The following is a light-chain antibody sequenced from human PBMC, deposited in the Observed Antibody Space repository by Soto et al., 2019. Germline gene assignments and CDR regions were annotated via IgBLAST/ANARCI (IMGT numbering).Light chain of an antibody. CDR2: GAS. J-gene: IGKJ3*01. CDR1: QSVSSN. V-gene: IGKV3-15*01. CDR3: QQYNNWPR. Sequence: EIVMTQSPATLSVSPGERATLSCRASQSVSSNFAWYQQKPGQAPRLLIYGASTRATGIPDRFSGSGSGTEFTLTISSLQSEDFAVYCCQQYNNWPRFGPGTKVDIK.